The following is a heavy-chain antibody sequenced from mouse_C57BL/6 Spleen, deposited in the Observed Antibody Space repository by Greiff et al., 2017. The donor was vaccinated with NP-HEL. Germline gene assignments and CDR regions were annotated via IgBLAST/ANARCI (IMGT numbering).Heavy chain of an antibody. D-gene: IGHD2-12*01. CDR3: ARHTNYAMGY. V-gene: IGHV1-52*01. CDR1: GYTFTSYW. CDR2: IDPSDSET. Sequence: QVQLQQPGAELVRPGSSVKLSCKASGYTFTSYWMHWVKQRPIQGLEWIGNIDPSDSETHYNQKFKDKATLTVDKSSSTAYMQLSSLTSEDSAVYYCARHTNYAMGYRGQGTSVTASS. J-gene: IGHJ4*01.